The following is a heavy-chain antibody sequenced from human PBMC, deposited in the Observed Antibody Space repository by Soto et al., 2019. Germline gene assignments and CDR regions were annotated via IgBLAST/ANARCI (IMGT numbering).Heavy chain of an antibody. Sequence: GESLKISCKASGYSFTNYWVPWVRQMPGKGLECMGIIYPGDSTTRYGPSFQGQVTISADKSISTAYLQWSSLKASDTAMYYCARQNQEGYYYYVVDVWGQGTTVTVSS. V-gene: IGHV5-51*01. J-gene: IGHJ6*02. CDR2: IYPGDSTT. CDR1: GYSFTNYW. CDR3: ARQNQEGYYYYVVDV.